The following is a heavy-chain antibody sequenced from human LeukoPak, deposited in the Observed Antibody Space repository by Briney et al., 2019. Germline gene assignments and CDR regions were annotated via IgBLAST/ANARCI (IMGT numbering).Heavy chain of an antibody. CDR1: GGSFSGYY. V-gene: IGHV4-34*01. CDR2: INHSGST. J-gene: IGHJ1*01. CDR3: ARGGSYFQH. Sequence: PSETLSLTCAVYGGSFSGYYWSWIRQPPGKGLEWIGEINHSGSTNYNPSLKSRVTISVDTSKNQFSLKLSSVTAADTAAYYCARGGSYFQHWGQGTLVTVSS. D-gene: IGHD3-10*01.